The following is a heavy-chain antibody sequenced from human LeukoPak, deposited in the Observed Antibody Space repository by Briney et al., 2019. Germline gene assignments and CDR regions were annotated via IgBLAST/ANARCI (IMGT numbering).Heavy chain of an antibody. Sequence: SRTLSLTCAISGDSVSSNSAAWNWIRQSPSIGLEWLGRTYYRSKWYNDYAVSVKSRITINPDTSKNQFSLQLNSVTPEDRAVYYCARDVGVIAAPHFDYWGQGTLVTVSS. D-gene: IGHD6-13*01. CDR3: ARDVGVIAAPHFDY. J-gene: IGHJ4*02. V-gene: IGHV6-1*01. CDR2: TYYRSKWYN. CDR1: GDSVSSNSAA.